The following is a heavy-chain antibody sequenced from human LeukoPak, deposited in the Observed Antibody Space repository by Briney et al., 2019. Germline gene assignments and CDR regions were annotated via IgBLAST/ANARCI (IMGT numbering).Heavy chain of an antibody. Sequence: SQTLSLTCTVSGGSISSSSYYWGWIRQPPGKGLEWIGSIYYSGSTYYNPSLKSRVTISVDTSKNQFSLKLSSVTAADTAVYYCASNLMTTVTSYDYWGQGTLVTVSS. D-gene: IGHD4-17*01. CDR3: ASNLMTTVTSYDY. V-gene: IGHV4-39*07. J-gene: IGHJ4*02. CDR1: GGSISSSSYY. CDR2: IYYSGST.